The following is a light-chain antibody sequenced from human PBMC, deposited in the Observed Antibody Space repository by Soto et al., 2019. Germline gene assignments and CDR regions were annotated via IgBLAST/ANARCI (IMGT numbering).Light chain of an antibody. Sequence: DIQMTQSPSTLSASVGDRVTITCRASQSISVWLAWYQQKSGKVPKLLIYKASNLETGVPSRFSGSGSGTEFTLTISSLQPDDFATYYCQRYNNLWTFGQGTKVEI. CDR2: KAS. V-gene: IGKV1-5*03. J-gene: IGKJ1*01. CDR3: QRYNNLWT. CDR1: QSISVW.